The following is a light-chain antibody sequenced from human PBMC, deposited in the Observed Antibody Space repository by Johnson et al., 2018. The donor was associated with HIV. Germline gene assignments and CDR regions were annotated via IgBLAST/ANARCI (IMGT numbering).Light chain of an antibody. Sequence: QSVLTQPPSVSAAPGQKVTISCSGSSSNIGNNYVSWYQQLPGTAPKLLIYDNNKRPSGIPDRFSGSTSGTSATLAITGLPTGDEADYYCGTWDSRLSDYVFGTGTKVTVL. CDR1: SSNIGNNY. CDR3: GTWDSRLSDYV. J-gene: IGLJ1*01. CDR2: DNN. V-gene: IGLV1-51*01.